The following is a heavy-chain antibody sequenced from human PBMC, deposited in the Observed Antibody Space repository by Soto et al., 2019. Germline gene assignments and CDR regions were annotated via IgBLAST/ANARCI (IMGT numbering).Heavy chain of an antibody. J-gene: IGHJ5*02. D-gene: IGHD3-3*01. V-gene: IGHV3-21*01. CDR3: ARDGGNYDFWSGYMFDP. CDR2: ISSSSSYI. CDR1: GFTFSNFS. Sequence: ESGGGLVKPGGSLRLSCAASGFTFSNFSMNWVRQAPGKGLEWVSSISSSSSYIYYAESLKGRFTISRDNAKKSVYLQIDSLRAEDTAVYYCARDGGNYDFWSGYMFDPWGQGTLVTVSS.